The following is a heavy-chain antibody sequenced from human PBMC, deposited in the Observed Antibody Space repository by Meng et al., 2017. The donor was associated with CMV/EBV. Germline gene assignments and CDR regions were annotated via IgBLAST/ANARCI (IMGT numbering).Heavy chain of an antibody. Sequence: SETLSLTCTVFGYSISSGYYWGWTRQPPGKGLEWTGSIYHSGSTYYNPSLKSRVTISVDTSKNQFSLKLSSVTAADTAVYYCARVSSGGVGAAAMWFDPWGQGTLVTVSS. D-gene: IGHD6-13*01. J-gene: IGHJ5*02. CDR2: IYHSGST. CDR1: GYSISSGYY. CDR3: ARVSSGGVGAAAMWFDP. V-gene: IGHV4-38-2*02.